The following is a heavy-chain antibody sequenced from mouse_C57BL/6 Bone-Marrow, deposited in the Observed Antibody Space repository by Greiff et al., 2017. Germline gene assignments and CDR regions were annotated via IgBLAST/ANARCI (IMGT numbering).Heavy chain of an antibody. D-gene: IGHD2-10*01. J-gene: IGHJ2*01. Sequence: QVQLLQSGAELARPGASVKLSCKASGYTFTSYGISWVKQRTGKGLEWIGEICPRSGNTYYNEKFKGKATLTEDKYSRTAYMKLRSLTSEDSAVYFCANLRLLRDYWGQGTTLTVS. CDR3: ANLRLLRDY. V-gene: IGHV1-81*01. CDR1: GYTFTSYG. CDR2: ICPRSGNT.